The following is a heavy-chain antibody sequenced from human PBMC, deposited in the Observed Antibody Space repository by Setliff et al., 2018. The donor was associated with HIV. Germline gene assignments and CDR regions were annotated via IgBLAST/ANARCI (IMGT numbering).Heavy chain of an antibody. Sequence: SETLSLTCTVSGDSLSDYYWSWIRQSPGKGLEWIGYIYYSGSSSYKPSLKSRVTMSIDTPRNEFSLRLSSVTAADTAVYYCARGAFDTSDYYSNSYYFYIDVWGKGTTVTVSS. CDR2: IYYSGSS. CDR3: ARGAFDTSDYYSNSYYFYIDV. V-gene: IGHV4-59*01. CDR1: GDSLSDYY. D-gene: IGHD3-22*01. J-gene: IGHJ6*03.